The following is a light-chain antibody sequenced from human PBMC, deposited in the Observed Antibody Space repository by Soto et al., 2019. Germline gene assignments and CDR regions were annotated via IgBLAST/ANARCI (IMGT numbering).Light chain of an antibody. CDR1: SSDVGDYNY. V-gene: IGLV2-14*01. J-gene: IGLJ1*01. Sequence: SALTQPASVSGSPGQSLTISCTAASSDVGDYNYVSWYQQRPGKAPKLMIYEVSDRPSGISDRFSGSKSGNTASLTISGLQAEDEADYYCSSYTISSTYVFGTGTKVTVL. CDR2: EVS. CDR3: SSYTISSTYV.